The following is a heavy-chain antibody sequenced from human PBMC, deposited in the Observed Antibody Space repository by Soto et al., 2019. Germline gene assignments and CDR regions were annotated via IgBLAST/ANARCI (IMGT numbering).Heavy chain of an antibody. V-gene: IGHV4-34*01. Sequence: QVQLQQWGAGLLKPSETLSLTCAVYGGSFSGYYWSWIRQTPGKGLEWIGEINHSGSTNYNPSLKSRVNIAVDTSKNQFALKLRSVTAADTAVYYCARRITMIVVVITPWYFDLWGRGTPVTVSS. CDR3: ARRITMIVVVITPWYFDL. CDR1: GGSFSGYY. CDR2: INHSGST. D-gene: IGHD3-22*01. J-gene: IGHJ2*01.